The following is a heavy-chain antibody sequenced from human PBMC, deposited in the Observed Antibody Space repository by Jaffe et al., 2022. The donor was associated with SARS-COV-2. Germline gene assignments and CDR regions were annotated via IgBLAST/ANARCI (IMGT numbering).Heavy chain of an antibody. D-gene: IGHD5-18*01. Sequence: QLQLQESGPGLVKPSETLSLTCAVSGGSISNSNYYWGWVRQPPGKGLEWIGSVYYSGNTYYNPSLKSRVTISIDTSKNQFSLKLSSVTAADTAVYYCARRDKKYGYSAYWGQGTLVTVSS. CDR3: ARRDKKYGYSAY. J-gene: IGHJ4*02. CDR1: GGSISNSNYY. V-gene: IGHV4-39*01. CDR2: VYYSGNT.